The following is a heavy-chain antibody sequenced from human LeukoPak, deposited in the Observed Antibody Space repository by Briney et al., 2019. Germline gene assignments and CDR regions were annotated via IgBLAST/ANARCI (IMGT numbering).Heavy chain of an antibody. V-gene: IGHV4-4*07. Sequence: SETLSLTCTVSGGSNSSYYWSWIRQPAGKGLEWIGRIYTSGSTNYIPSLKSGVTMSVDTSKNQFSLKLSSVTAADTAVYYCARGYYDSSVFDYWGQGTLVTVSS. J-gene: IGHJ4*02. CDR1: GGSNSSYY. D-gene: IGHD3-22*01. CDR3: ARGYYDSSVFDY. CDR2: IYTSGST.